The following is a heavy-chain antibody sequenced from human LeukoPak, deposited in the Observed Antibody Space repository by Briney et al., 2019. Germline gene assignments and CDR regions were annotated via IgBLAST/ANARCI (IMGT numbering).Heavy chain of an antibody. D-gene: IGHD4-17*01. CDR1: GFTFSSYG. CDR2: IRYDGNNK. V-gene: IGHV3-30*02. CDR3: ARVSPNTVTTLQYFDY. J-gene: IGHJ4*02. Sequence: GGSLRLSCAASGFTFSSYGMHWVRQAPGKGLEWVAFIRYDGNNKYYADSVKGRFTISRDNSKNTLYLQMNSLRFEDTAVYYCARVSPNTVTTLQYFDYWGQGTLVTVSS.